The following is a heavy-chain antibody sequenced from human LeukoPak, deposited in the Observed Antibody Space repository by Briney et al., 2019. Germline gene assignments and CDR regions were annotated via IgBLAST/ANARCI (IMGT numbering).Heavy chain of an antibody. CDR1: GFTFSSYG. J-gene: IGHJ4*02. CDR2: IRYDGSNK. D-gene: IGHD2-2*01. V-gene: IGHV3-30*02. CDR3: AKENDIVVVFYFDY. Sequence: GGSLRLSCAESGFTFSSYGMHWVRQAPGKGLEWVAFIRYDGSNKYYADSVKGRFTISRDNSKNTLYLQMNSLRAEDTAVYYCAKENDIVVVFYFDYWGQGTLVTVSS.